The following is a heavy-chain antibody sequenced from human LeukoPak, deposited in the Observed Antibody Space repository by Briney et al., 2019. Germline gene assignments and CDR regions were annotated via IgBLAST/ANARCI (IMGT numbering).Heavy chain of an antibody. CDR3: AREGTSGTHLNWFDP. Sequence: SEALSLTCTVSGGSISSYYWSWIRQPPGKGLEWIGHIYGSGSTNYNPSLKSRVTLSVDTSKNQFSLKLSSVTAADTAVYYCAREGTSGTHLNWFDPWGQGTLVTVSS. CDR2: IYGSGST. CDR1: GGSISSYY. V-gene: IGHV4-59*01. D-gene: IGHD1-1*01. J-gene: IGHJ5*02.